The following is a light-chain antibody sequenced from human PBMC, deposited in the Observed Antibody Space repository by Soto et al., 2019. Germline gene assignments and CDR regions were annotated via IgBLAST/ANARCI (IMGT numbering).Light chain of an antibody. Sequence: QSVLTQPRSVSESPGQSVTISCTGTSSDVGDYNYVSWYQQHPGKAPKLIIYDVSKRPSGVPDRFSGSKFGYTASLTISGLQAEDEADYYCCSYAGSYTFVVFGGGTKLTVL. CDR3: CSYAGSYTFVV. CDR2: DVS. J-gene: IGLJ3*02. V-gene: IGLV2-11*01. CDR1: SSDVGDYNY.